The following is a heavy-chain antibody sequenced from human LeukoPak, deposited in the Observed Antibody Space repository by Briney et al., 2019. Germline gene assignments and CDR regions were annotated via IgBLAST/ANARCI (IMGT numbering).Heavy chain of an antibody. J-gene: IGHJ6*03. CDR2: IYYSGST. CDR3: ARTRKYSSSYYYYMDV. V-gene: IGHV4-61*08. Sequence: SETLSLTCTVSGGSISSGDYYWSCIRQHPEKGLEWIGYIYYSGSTNYNPSLKSRVTISVDTSKNQFSLKLSSVTAADTAVYYCARTRKYSSSYYYYMDVWRKGTTVTVSS. CDR1: GGSISSGDYY. D-gene: IGHD6-6*01.